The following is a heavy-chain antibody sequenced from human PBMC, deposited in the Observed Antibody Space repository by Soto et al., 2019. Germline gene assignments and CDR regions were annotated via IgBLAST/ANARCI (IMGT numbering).Heavy chain of an antibody. CDR2: ISSSSSYI. CDR1: GFTFSSYS. J-gene: IGHJ4*02. D-gene: IGHD6-13*01. V-gene: IGHV3-21*01. Sequence: ESGGGLVKPGGSLRLSCAASGFTFSSYSMNWVRQAPGKGLEWVSSISSSSSYIYYADSVKGRFTISRDNAKNSLYLQMNSLRAEDTAVYYCARVEAAGEYYFDYWGQGTLVTVSS. CDR3: ARVEAAGEYYFDY.